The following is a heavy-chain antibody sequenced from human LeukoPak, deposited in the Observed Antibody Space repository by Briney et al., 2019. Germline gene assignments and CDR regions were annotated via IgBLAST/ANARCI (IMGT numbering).Heavy chain of an antibody. Sequence: GGSLRLSCSASGFTFSSYAMHWVRQAPGKGLEYVSAISSNGGSTYYADSMKGRFTISRDNSKNTLYLQMSSLRAEDTAVYYCVKDGSNNYDFWSGYPSFDYWGQGTLVTVSS. CDR1: GFTFSSYA. CDR3: VKDGSNNYDFWSGYPSFDY. V-gene: IGHV3-64D*06. CDR2: ISSNGGST. D-gene: IGHD3-3*01. J-gene: IGHJ4*02.